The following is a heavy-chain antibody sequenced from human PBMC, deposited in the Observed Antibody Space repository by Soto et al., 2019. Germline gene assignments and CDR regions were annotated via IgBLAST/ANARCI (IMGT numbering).Heavy chain of an antibody. CDR3: AAGREHNSSSWYFAGWFDP. Sequence: PSETLSLTCAVYGGSFSGYYWSWIRQPPGKGLEWIGEISRSGSTNYNPSLKSRVTISVDTSKNQFSLKLSSVTAADTAVYYCAAGREHNSSSWYFAGWFDPWGQGTLVTVSS. D-gene: IGHD6-13*01. CDR1: GGSFSGYY. CDR2: ISRSGST. J-gene: IGHJ5*02. V-gene: IGHV4-34*01.